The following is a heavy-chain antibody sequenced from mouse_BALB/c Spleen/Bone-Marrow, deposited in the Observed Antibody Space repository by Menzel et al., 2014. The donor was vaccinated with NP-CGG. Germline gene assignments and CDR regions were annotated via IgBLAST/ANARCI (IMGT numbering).Heavy chain of an antibody. CDR3: ARGRPSAMDY. Sequence: VQLQQSGAELVKPGASVKLSCKASGYTFTSYWMHWVKQRPGQGLEWIGEINPSNGRTNYNEKFKSKATLTVDKSSSTAYMQLSSLTSGDSAVYYCARGRPSAMDYWGQGTSVTVPS. CDR1: GYTFTSYW. J-gene: IGHJ4*01. CDR2: INPSNGRT. V-gene: IGHV1S81*02.